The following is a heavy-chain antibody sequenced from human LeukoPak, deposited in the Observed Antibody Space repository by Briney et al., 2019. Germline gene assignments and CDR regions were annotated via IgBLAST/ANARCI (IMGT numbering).Heavy chain of an antibody. Sequence: SVKVSCKASGGTFSSYAISWVRQAPGQGLEWMGGIIPTFGTANYAQKFQGRVTITADEPTSTAYMELSSLRSEDTAVYYCACYYDSSGYYLDAFDIWGQGTMVTVSS. V-gene: IGHV1-69*13. D-gene: IGHD3-22*01. CDR2: IIPTFGTA. J-gene: IGHJ3*02. CDR3: ACYYDSSGYYLDAFDI. CDR1: GGTFSSYA.